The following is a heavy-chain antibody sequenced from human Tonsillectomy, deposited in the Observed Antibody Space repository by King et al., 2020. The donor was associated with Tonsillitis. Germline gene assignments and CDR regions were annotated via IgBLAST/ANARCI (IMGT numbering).Heavy chain of an antibody. D-gene: IGHD3-10*01. Sequence: VQLVESGGGLIQPGGSLRLSCAASGFTVSSNYMSWVRQAPGKGLEWVSVIYSGGSTYYADSVKGRFTISRDNSKNTLYLQMNSLRAEDTAVYYCARGNDYYGSSEGYWGQGTLVTVSS. J-gene: IGHJ4*02. CDR3: ARGNDYYGSSEGY. V-gene: IGHV3-53*01. CDR2: IYSGGST. CDR1: GFTVSSNY.